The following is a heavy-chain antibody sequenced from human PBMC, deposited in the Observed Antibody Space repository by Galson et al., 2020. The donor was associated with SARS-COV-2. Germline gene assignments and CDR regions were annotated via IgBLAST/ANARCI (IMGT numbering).Heavy chain of an antibody. J-gene: IGHJ4*02. CDR1: GFTVSSYW. D-gene: IGHD3-3*01. Sequence: GGSLRLSCAASGFTVSSYWMSWVRQAPGKGLEWVANIKQDGSEKYYVDSVKGRFTISRDNAKNSLYLQMNSLRAEDTAVYYCARVDDFWRGRIFDYWGQGTLVTVSS. CDR3: ARVDDFWRGRIFDY. V-gene: IGHV3-7*01. CDR2: IKQDGSEK.